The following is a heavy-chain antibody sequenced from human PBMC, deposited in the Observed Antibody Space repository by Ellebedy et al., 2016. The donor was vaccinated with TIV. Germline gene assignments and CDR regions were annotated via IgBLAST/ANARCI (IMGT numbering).Heavy chain of an antibody. V-gene: IGHV4-61*01. D-gene: IGHD6-19*01. Sequence: SETLSLTCTVSGGSISSSSYYWVRIRQHPGKGLEWIGYIYYSGSTNYNPSLKSRVTISVDTSKNQFSLKLSSVTAADTAVYYCAREHRIAVTELPGFDLWGRGTLVTVSS. J-gene: IGHJ2*01. CDR3: AREHRIAVTELPGFDL. CDR1: GGSISSSSYY. CDR2: IYYSGST.